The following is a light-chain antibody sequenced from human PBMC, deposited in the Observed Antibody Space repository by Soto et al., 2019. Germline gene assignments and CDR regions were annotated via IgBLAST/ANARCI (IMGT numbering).Light chain of an antibody. J-gene: IGKJ4*01. CDR2: DAS. Sequence: EIVLTQSPGTLSLSPGERATLSCRASQSVRSNYLAWYQQKPGQAPRFLIYDASSRATGIPDRFSGSGSGTDFTLTINRLEPEDFAVYYCQQYGSSPLTFGGGTKVEIK. CDR1: QSVRSNY. V-gene: IGKV3-20*01. CDR3: QQYGSSPLT.